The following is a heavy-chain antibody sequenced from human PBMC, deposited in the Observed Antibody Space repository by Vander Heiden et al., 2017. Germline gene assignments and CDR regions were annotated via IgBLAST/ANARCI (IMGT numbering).Heavy chain of an antibody. J-gene: IGHJ4*02. CDR3: AKDMAKIGVVVIPYYFDY. D-gene: IGHD3-22*01. V-gene: IGHV3-23*01. CDR2: ISGSGGST. CDR1: GFTSSSYA. Sequence: EVQLLESGGGLVQPGGSLRLSCAASGFTSSSYAMSWVRKAPGKGLEGVSAISGSGGSTDYADSVKGRFTISRDNSKNTLYLQMNSLRAEDTAVYYCAKDMAKIGVVVIPYYFDYWGQGTLVTVSS.